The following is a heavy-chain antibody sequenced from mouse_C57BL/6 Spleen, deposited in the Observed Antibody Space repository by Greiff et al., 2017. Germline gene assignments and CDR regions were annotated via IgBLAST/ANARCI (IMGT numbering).Heavy chain of an antibody. V-gene: IGHV5-9*01. CDR1: GFTFSNHT. J-gene: IGHJ4*01. CDR3: ARQLYGSSLCAMDD. Sequence: EVQGVESAGGLVKPGGSLKLSCAVSGFTFSNHTMSWVRQTPEKRLEWVATISGGGGNTYYPDHVKGRFTITRDNSTNTLYLQLSSLTSEDPAFYYCARQLYGSSLCAMDDWGKGTSVTVSS. CDR2: ISGGGGNT. D-gene: IGHD1-1*01.